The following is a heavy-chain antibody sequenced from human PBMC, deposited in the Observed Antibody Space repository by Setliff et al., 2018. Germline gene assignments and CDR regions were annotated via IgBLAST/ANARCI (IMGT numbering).Heavy chain of an antibody. V-gene: IGHV3-74*01. J-gene: IGHJ4*02. CDR3: ARGYGFAAWYYLDY. CDR2: IHSDGTTT. D-gene: IGHD5-18*01. CDR1: GFSFSGFS. Sequence: LRLSCAASGFSFSGFSMHWVRQPPGKGLEWVSRIHSDGTTTAYADSVRGRVTISRDNAQNTLYLQMNSLRAEDTAVYYCARGYGFAAWYYLDYWGQGSLVPSPQ.